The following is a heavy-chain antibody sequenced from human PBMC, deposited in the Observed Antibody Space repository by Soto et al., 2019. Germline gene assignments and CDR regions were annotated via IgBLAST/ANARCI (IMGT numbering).Heavy chain of an antibody. D-gene: IGHD1-26*01. CDR2: INYSGNT. Sequence: PSETLSLTCAVYGGPLSGYYWSWIRQPPGKALEWIGEINYSGNTNYNPSLKSRVTISVDTSKNQLFLNLTSVTAADTAMYYCARHHVRGRTIAGAAEFWGQGTLVTVSS. V-gene: IGHV4-34*01. CDR3: ARHHVRGRTIAGAAEF. J-gene: IGHJ4*02. CDR1: GGPLSGYY.